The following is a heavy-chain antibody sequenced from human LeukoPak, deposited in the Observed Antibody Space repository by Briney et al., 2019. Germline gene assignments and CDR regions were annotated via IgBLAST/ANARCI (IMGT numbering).Heavy chain of an antibody. CDR3: ARPKRWQSERYYFDY. CDR1: GGSFSGYY. CDR2: INHSGST. Sequence: PSETLSLTCAVYGGSFSGYYWSWIRQPPGKGLEWIGEINHSGSTNYNPSLKSRVTISVDTSKNQFSLKLSSVTAADTAVYYCARPKRWQSERYYFDYWGRGTLVTVSS. V-gene: IGHV4-34*01. D-gene: IGHD4-23*01. J-gene: IGHJ4*02.